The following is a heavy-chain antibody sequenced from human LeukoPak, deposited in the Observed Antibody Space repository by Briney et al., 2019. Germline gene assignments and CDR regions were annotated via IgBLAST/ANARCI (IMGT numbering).Heavy chain of an antibody. CDR3: AREWGDYYDSSGPHRPYNLFDP. CDR1: GGSISSGGYY. J-gene: IGHJ5*02. V-gene: IGHV4-31*03. D-gene: IGHD3-22*01. Sequence: SETLSLTCTVSGGSISSGGYYWSWIRQHPGKGLEWIGYIYYSGSTYYNPSLKSRVTISVDTSKNQFSLKLSSVTAADTAVYYCAREWGDYYDSSGPHRPYNLFDPWGQGTLVTVSS. CDR2: IYYSGST.